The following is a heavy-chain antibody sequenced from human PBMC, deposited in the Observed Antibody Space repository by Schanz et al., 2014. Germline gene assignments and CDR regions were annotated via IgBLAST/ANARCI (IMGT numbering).Heavy chain of an antibody. Sequence: QVQLVQSGAEVKKPGASVKVSCKASGYTTFTDYYIHWVRQAPGQGLEWMGRINPSGGSTTYAQKLQGRVTLTTDTSTSTAYMELSSLKSEDTAVYYCARGPLGTSPWGQGTLVTVSS. CDR1: GYTTFTDYY. CDR3: ARGPLGTSP. D-gene: IGHD5-12*01. CDR2: INPSGGST. J-gene: IGHJ5*02. V-gene: IGHV1-46*01.